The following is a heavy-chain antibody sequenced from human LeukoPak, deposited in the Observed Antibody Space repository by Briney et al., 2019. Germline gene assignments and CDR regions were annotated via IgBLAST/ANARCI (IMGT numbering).Heavy chain of an antibody. CDR2: ISGSGGST. CDR1: GFTFSSYA. D-gene: IGHD2-15*01. J-gene: IGHJ4*02. V-gene: IGHV3-23*01. Sequence: GGTLRLSCAASGFTFSSYAMSWVRQAPGKGLEWVSAISGSGGSTYYADSVKGRFTISRDNSKNTLYLQMNSLRAEDTAVYYCAKGISWWLLRIWGQGTLVTVSS. CDR3: AKGISWWLLRI.